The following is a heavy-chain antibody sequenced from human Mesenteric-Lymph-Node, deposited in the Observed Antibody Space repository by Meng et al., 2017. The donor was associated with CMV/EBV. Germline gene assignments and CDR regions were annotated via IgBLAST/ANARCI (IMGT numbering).Heavy chain of an antibody. CDR2: IIPILGTT. Sequence: SVKVSCKASGGTFNNHDINWVRQAPGQGLEWMGGIIPILGTTNYALKFRGRVTVTADESSNTAYMELLSLRSEDTAMYYCARVSSSRVRYFFDLWGQGTLVTVSS. CDR3: ARVSSSRVRYFFDL. CDR1: GGTFNNHD. D-gene: IGHD2-2*01. J-gene: IGHJ4*02. V-gene: IGHV1-69*13.